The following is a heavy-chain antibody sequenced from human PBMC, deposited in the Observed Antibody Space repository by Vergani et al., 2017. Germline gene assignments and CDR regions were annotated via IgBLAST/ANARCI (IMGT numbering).Heavy chain of an antibody. CDR1: GFTFSSYG. CDR3: AKDGGD. Sequence: QVQLVESGGGVVQPGWSLRLSCAASGFTFSSYGMHWVRQAPGKGLEWVAVISYDGSNKYYADSVKGRFTISRDNSKNTLYLQMNSLRAEDTAVYYCAKDGGDWGQGTLVTVSS. CDR2: ISYDGSNK. J-gene: IGHJ4*02. V-gene: IGHV3-30*18.